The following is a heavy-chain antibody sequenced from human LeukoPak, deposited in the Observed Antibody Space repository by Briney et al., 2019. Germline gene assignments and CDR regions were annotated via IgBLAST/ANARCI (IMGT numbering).Heavy chain of an antibody. CDR1: GVSISSYY. D-gene: IGHD3-10*01. CDR2: IYYSGST. Sequence: SETLSLTCTVSGVSISSYYWSWIRQPPGKGLEWIGYIYYSGSTNYNPSLKSRVTISVDTSKNQFSLKLSSVTAADTAVYYCAKGVTLDYWGQGTLVTVSP. CDR3: AKGVTLDY. V-gene: IGHV4-59*01. J-gene: IGHJ4*02.